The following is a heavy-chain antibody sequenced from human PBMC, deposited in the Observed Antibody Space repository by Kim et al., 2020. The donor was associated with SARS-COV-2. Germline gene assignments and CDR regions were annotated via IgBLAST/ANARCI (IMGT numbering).Heavy chain of an antibody. V-gene: IGHV3-7*01. CDR2: IKQDGRDK. CDR3: AVCHRGMDV. J-gene: IGHJ6*02. CDR1: GFTFSSYW. Sequence: GGSLRLSCVASGFTFSSYWMSWVRQAPGKGLGSVASIKQDGRDKYYVDSVKGRFTISRDNAKNSLYLQMNGLRSEDTALYYCAVCHRGMDVWDQGTTVTV.